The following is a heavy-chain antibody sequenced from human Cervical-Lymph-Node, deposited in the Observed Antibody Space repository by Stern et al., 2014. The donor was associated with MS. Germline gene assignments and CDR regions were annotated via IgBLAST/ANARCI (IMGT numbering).Heavy chain of an antibody. D-gene: IGHD6-19*01. CDR3: ARGRRSSGWSPPDAFDI. Sequence: VQMVQSGAEVKKPGASVKVSGKAYGYTFTDYYMHWVRQAPGHGLEWMGWINPNSGGTNYAQKFQGWVTMTRDTSLSAAYMDLSRLRSDDTAVYYCARGRRSSGWSPPDAFDIWGQGTMVTVSS. J-gene: IGHJ3*02. CDR1: GYTFTDYY. V-gene: IGHV1-2*04. CDR2: INPNSGGT.